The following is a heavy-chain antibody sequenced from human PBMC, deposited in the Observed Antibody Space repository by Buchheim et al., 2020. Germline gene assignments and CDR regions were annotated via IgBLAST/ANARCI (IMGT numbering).Heavy chain of an antibody. V-gene: IGHV4-59*01. CDR3: ASSYYYDSSGYAHDAFDI. J-gene: IGHJ3*02. D-gene: IGHD3-22*01. Sequence: QVQLQESGPGLVKPSETLSLTCTVSVGSISSYYWSWIRQPPGKGLEWIGYIYYSGSTNYNPSLKSRVTISVDTSRNQFSLKLSSVTAADTAVYYCASSYYYDSSGYAHDAFDIWGQGT. CDR2: IYYSGST. CDR1: VGSISSYY.